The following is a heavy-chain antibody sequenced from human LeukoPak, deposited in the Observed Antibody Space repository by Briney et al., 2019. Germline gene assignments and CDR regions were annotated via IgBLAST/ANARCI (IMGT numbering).Heavy chain of an antibody. CDR2: ISSSSSYI. Sequence: GGSLRLSCAASGFTFSSHSMNWVRQAPGKGLEWVSSISSSSSYIYYADSVKGRFTISRDNAKNSLYLQMNSLRAEDTAVYYCARFVVVPAAFDYWGQGTLVTVSS. CDR1: GFTFSSHS. J-gene: IGHJ4*02. CDR3: ARFVVVPAAFDY. V-gene: IGHV3-21*01. D-gene: IGHD2-2*01.